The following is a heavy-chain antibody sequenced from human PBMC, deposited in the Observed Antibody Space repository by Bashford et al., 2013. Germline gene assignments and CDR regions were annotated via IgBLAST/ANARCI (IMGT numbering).Heavy chain of an antibody. Sequence: SETLSLTCAVLVVGPSMVTTGPGSASPQGRGWSGLGKSIIVEAPTTTPSLKSRVTISVDKSKDQFSLMLTSVTAADTAIYYCARSDVVTVSWGQGTLVTVSS. V-gene: IGHV4-34*01. CDR3: ARSDVVTVS. J-gene: IGHJ4*02. D-gene: IGHD2-15*01. CDR2: SIIVEAP. CDR1: VGPSMVTT.